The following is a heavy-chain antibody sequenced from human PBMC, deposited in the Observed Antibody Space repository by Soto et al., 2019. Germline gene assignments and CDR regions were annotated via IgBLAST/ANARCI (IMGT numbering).Heavy chain of an antibody. CDR2: VFHSGNT. Sequence: SETLSLTCTFSGYSSSSGYYWGWIRPPPGAGLEWMGSVFHSGNTFYNASLTSRLTISVDTSKNQISLKLSSLTDTDTAIYYCARLSHPRYYCDYWGQGTLVTVSS. J-gene: IGHJ4*02. V-gene: IGHV4-38-2*02. CDR3: ARLSHPRYYCDY. CDR1: GYSSSSGYY.